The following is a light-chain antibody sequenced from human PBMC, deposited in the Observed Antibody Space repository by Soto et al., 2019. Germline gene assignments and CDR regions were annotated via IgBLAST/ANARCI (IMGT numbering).Light chain of an antibody. CDR3: QQRSSWLLT. J-gene: IGKJ4*01. CDR1: QSVRSS. CDR2: DAS. V-gene: IGKV3-11*01. Sequence: EFVLTQSPATLSLSPGERATLSCRASQSVRSSLAWYQQKPGQAPRLLIYDASNRATGIPARFSGSGSGTDFTLTISSLEPEDFAVYYCQQRSSWLLTFGGGTKVEI.